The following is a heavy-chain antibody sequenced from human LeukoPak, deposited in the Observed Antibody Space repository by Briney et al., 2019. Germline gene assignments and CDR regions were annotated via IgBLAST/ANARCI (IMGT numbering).Heavy chain of an antibody. CDR2: IYYSGST. J-gene: IGHJ3*02. V-gene: IGHV4-59*01. Sequence: SETLSLTCTVSGGSISSYYWSWIRQPPGKGLEWIGYIYYSGSTNYNPSLKSRVTISVDTSKNQFSLKLSSVTAADTAAYYCATAWYYDILTGYSDDVFDIWGQGTMVTVSS. CDR3: ATAWYYDILTGYSDDVFDI. CDR1: GGSISSYY. D-gene: IGHD3-9*01.